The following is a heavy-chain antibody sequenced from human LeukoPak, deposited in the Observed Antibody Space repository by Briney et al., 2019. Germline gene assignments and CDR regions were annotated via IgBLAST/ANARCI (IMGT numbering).Heavy chain of an antibody. Sequence: PSESLSLTCAVSGGSISSSNWWSWVRQPPGKGLEWIGEIYHSGSTNYSPSLKSRVTISVDKSKNQFSLKLSSVTAADTAVYYCARTSSSWYWSFDYWGQGTLVTVSS. CDR3: ARTSSSWYWSFDY. CDR1: GGSISSSNW. D-gene: IGHD6-13*01. CDR2: IYHSGST. J-gene: IGHJ4*02. V-gene: IGHV4-4*02.